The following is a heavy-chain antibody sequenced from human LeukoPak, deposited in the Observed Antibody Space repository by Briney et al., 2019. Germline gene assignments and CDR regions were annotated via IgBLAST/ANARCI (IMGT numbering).Heavy chain of an antibody. Sequence: SETLSLTCTVSGGSISSGGYYWSWIRQHPGKGRECIGYISYSGTTDYNASLKSRVTISLDTSKNQFSLNLSSVIAADTAVYYCASHRTGKYYWYFDLWGRGTLVTVSS. D-gene: IGHD1-1*01. J-gene: IGHJ2*01. V-gene: IGHV4-31*03. CDR1: GGSISSGGYY. CDR2: ISYSGTT. CDR3: ASHRTGKYYWYFDL.